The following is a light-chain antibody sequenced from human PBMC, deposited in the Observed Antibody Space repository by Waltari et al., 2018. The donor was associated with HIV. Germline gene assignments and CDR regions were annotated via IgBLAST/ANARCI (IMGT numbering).Light chain of an antibody. CDR3: QQYGASRCT. CDR1: QNISGNS. CDR2: GAF. Sequence: IVLTQSPGTLSLSPGERATLSCRASQNISGNSLVWYEQKLGQAPRLLMFGAFNRPTGIPDRFSASGSGTDFTLTISRLEPDDFAVYYCQQYGASRCTFGQGTQVEIK. V-gene: IGKV3-20*01. J-gene: IGKJ1*01.